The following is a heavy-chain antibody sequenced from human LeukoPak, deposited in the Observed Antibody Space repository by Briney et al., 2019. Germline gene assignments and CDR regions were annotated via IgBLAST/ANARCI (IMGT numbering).Heavy chain of an antibody. CDR2: ISSRSFNI. CDR1: GFTFSAYS. J-gene: IGHJ4*02. CDR3: ARGLGSSWDSPLDS. V-gene: IGHV3-48*01. Sequence: PGGSLRLSCAASGFTFSAYSMNWVRQAPGKGRDWVSYISSRSFNIYYADSVKGRFTISRDNSNNTLYLQMNSLRTEDTAVYYCARGLGSSWDSPLDSWGQGTLVPVSS. D-gene: IGHD6-13*01.